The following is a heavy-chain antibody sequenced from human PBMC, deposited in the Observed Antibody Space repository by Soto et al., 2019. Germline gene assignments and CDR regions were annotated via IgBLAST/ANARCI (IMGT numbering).Heavy chain of an antibody. V-gene: IGHV4-39*07. CDR1: GGSISNPSYY. CDR3: ARAGDSSGYLNWFDP. CDR2: IFYTGRT. Sequence: SETLSLTCTVSGGSISNPSYYWGWVRQPPGKGLEWIGDIFYTGRTYYSPSLKSRVTISVDTSKEQFSLNLTSVTAADTAVYYCARAGDSSGYLNWFDPWGQGTLVTVSS. D-gene: IGHD3-22*01. J-gene: IGHJ5*02.